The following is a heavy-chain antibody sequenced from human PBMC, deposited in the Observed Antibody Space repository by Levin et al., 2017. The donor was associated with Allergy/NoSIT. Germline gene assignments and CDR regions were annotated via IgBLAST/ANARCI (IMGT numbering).Heavy chain of an antibody. CDR3: ARARLTKYYYESSHFDP. D-gene: IGHD3-22*01. CDR1: GGSIRSGDYY. CDR2: IHYRGST. V-gene: IGHV4-30-4*01. Sequence: SQTLSLTCTVSGGSIRSGDYYWSWIRQPPGKGLEWIGYIHYRGSTYYNPSLKSRLTMSIDTSKNQFSVKLNSVTAADTAVYYCARARLTKYYYESSHFDPWGQGTLVTVSS. J-gene: IGHJ5*02.